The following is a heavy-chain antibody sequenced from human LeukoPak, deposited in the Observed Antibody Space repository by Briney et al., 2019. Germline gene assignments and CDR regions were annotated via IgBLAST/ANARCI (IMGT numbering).Heavy chain of an antibody. D-gene: IGHD6-19*01. CDR2: INHSGST. V-gene: IGHV4-34*01. CDR3: ARLWSVAGKGNWFDP. J-gene: IGHJ5*02. CDR1: GFTFRSYA. Sequence: GSLRLSCAASGFTFRSYAMHWVRQPPGKGLEWIGEINHSGSTNYNPSLKSRVTISVDTSKNQFSLKLSSVTAADTAVYYCARLWSVAGKGNWFDPWGQGTLVTVSS.